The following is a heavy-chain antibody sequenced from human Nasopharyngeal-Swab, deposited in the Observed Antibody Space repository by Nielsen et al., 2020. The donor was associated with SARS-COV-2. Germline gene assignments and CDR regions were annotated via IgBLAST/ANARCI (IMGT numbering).Heavy chain of an antibody. Sequence: QSPSLTRAMGGERVPRNRAAWNGGRQSRSRGLEWLGRTYYRSKWYNDYAVSVKSRITINPDTSKNQFSLQLNSVTPEDTAVYYCARESASSGWSVDAFAIWAQGTMVTVSS. D-gene: IGHD6-19*01. CDR3: ARESASSGWSVDAFAI. J-gene: IGHJ3*02. CDR1: GERVPRNRAA. CDR2: TYYRSKWYN. V-gene: IGHV6-1*01.